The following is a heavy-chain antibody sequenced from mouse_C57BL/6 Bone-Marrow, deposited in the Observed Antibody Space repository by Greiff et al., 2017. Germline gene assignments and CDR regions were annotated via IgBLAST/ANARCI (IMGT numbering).Heavy chain of an antibody. Sequence: SGAELVRPGASVTLSCKASGYTFTDYEMHWVKQTPVHGLEWIGAIDPETGGTAYNQKFKGKAILTADKSSSTAYMELRSLTSEDSAVYYCTESTTVRGYWGQGTTLTVSS. D-gene: IGHD1-1*01. J-gene: IGHJ2*01. CDR1: GYTFTDYE. V-gene: IGHV1-15*01. CDR2: IDPETGGT. CDR3: TESTTVRGY.